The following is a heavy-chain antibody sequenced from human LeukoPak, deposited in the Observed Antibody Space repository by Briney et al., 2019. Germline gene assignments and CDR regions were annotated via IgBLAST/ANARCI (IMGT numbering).Heavy chain of an antibody. V-gene: IGHV1-2*02. Sequence: GASVKVSCKASGYTFTGYYIHWVRQAPGQGLEWMGWINPNTGGTNFAQKFQGKVTVTRDTSTSTAYMELSRLRSDDMAVYYCARDPDDGDYLDFWGQGTLVTVSS. D-gene: IGHD4-17*01. CDR3: ARDPDDGDYLDF. CDR2: INPNTGGT. CDR1: GYTFTGYY. J-gene: IGHJ4*02.